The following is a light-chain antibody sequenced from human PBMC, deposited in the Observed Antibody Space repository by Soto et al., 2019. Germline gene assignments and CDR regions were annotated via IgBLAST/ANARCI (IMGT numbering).Light chain of an antibody. Sequence: SVLPQSQATLSFSPGERVTLSCRASQSLTRNLAWYQHKPGQAPRLLIYSASRRATGIPDRFTGSGSGTDFTLTINRVEPEDFAVYFCQQYAGSPRTFGQGTKVDIK. CDR2: SAS. J-gene: IGKJ1*01. CDR3: QQYAGSPRT. V-gene: IGKV3-20*01. CDR1: QSLTRN.